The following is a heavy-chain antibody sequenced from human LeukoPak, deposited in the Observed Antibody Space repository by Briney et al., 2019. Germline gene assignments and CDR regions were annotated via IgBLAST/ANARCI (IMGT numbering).Heavy chain of an antibody. Sequence: ASVKVSCKASGYTFTSYGISWVRQAPGQGLEWMGWISAYNGNTNYAQKLQGRVTMTTDTSTSTAYMGLRSLRSDDTAVYYCARDPKWELLSPIPYYFDYWGQGTLVTVSS. V-gene: IGHV1-18*01. J-gene: IGHJ4*02. CDR3: ARDPKWELLSPIPYYFDY. D-gene: IGHD1-26*01. CDR2: ISAYNGNT. CDR1: GYTFTSYG.